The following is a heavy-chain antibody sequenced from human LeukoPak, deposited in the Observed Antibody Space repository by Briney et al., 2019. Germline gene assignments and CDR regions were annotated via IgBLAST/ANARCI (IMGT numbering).Heavy chain of an antibody. Sequence: GGSLRLSCAASGFTFSRYDMHWVRQAPGKGLEWVAVIWYDGSNKYYADSVKGRFTTSRDNSKNTLFLQMTSLRTEDTAIYYCAIGIDGAFNSWGQGTLVTVSS. J-gene: IGHJ4*02. V-gene: IGHV3-33*08. D-gene: IGHD3-16*01. CDR2: IWYDGSNK. CDR1: GFTFSRYD. CDR3: AIGIDGAFNS.